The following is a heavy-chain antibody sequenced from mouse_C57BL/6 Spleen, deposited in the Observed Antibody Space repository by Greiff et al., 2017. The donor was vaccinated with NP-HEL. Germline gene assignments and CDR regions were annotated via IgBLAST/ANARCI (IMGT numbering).Heavy chain of an antibody. CDR2: IYPGGGYT. Sequence: VQLVESGAELVRPGTSVKMSCKASGYTFTNYWIGWAKQRPGHGLEWIGDIYPGGGYTNYNEKFKGKATLTADKSSSTAYMQFSSLTSEDSAIFYCARRMVTPYFDYWGQGTTLTVSS. D-gene: IGHD2-2*01. CDR3: ARRMVTPYFDY. V-gene: IGHV1-63*01. J-gene: IGHJ2*01. CDR1: GYTFTNYW.